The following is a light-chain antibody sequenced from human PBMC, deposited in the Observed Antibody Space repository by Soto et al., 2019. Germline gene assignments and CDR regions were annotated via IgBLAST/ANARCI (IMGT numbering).Light chain of an antibody. CDR3: QQYNSYPWT. V-gene: IGKV1-5*01. Sequence: IQMNQSPSTLSATVGDTVTVTCRASQSVSGWLAWYQQKPGEAPKLLIYDASSLESGVPSRFSGSGSGTEFTLTISSLQPDDFATYYCQQYNSYPWTFGQGTKVDIK. CDR1: QSVSGW. J-gene: IGKJ1*01. CDR2: DAS.